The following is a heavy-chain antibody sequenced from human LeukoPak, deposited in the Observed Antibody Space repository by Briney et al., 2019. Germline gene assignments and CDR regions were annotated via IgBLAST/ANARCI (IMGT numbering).Heavy chain of an antibody. CDR2: ISSSSSYI. Sequence: GGSLRLSCAASGFTFSSYSMNWVRQAPGKGLEWVSSISSSSSYIYYADSVKGRFTISRYNAKNSLYLQMYSLRAEDTAVYYCARGGGVATAGLWYYMDVWAKGTRVTVSS. V-gene: IGHV3-21*01. CDR3: ARGGGVATAGLWYYMDV. J-gene: IGHJ6*03. CDR1: GFTFSSYS. D-gene: IGHD5-12*01.